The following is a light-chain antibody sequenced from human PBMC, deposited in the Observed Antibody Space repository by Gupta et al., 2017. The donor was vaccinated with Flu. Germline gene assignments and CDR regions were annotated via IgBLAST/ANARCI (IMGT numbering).Light chain of an antibody. J-gene: IGKJ3*01. Sequence: DIPMTQSPASLSASVGDRVTITCQASQDIGSCLNWYQQKPGKAPKALIYDASHLESGVPSRFSGSGSGTDFTFTISSLQPEDIATYDGQQCDELPFTFGPGTTVDFK. CDR1: QDIGSC. CDR2: DAS. CDR3: QQCDELPFT. V-gene: IGKV1-33*01.